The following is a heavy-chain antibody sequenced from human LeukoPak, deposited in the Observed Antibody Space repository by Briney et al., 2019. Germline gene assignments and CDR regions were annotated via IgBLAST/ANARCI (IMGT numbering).Heavy chain of an antibody. D-gene: IGHD2-2*01. J-gene: IGHJ4*02. V-gene: IGHV1-2*06. Sequence: ASVKVSCKASGYTFTGYHMHWVRQAPGQGLEWMGRINPNSGDTNYAQKFQGRITMTRDTSISTAYMELSRLRSDDTAVYYCARDYCSSTSCLFDYWGQGTLVTVSS. CDR3: ARDYCSSTSCLFDY. CDR1: GYTFTGYH. CDR2: INPNSGDT.